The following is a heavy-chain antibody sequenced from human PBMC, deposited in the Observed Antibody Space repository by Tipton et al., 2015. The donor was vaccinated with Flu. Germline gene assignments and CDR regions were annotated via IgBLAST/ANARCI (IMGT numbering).Heavy chain of an antibody. J-gene: IGHJ4*02. CDR3: AKGSTPSIFGPLDS. D-gene: IGHD3-3*01. CDR2: ISWDSVTI. Sequence: RSLRLSCAASGFRFDDYAMHWVRQAPGKGLEWVSGISWDSVTIYHGDSVKGRSTISRDSAKNSLYLQMNSLRAADTAVYYCAKGSTPSIFGPLDSWGQGSLVTVSS. V-gene: IGHV3-9*01. CDR1: GFRFDDYA.